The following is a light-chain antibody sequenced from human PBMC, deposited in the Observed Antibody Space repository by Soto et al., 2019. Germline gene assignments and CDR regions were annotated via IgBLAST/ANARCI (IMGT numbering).Light chain of an antibody. J-gene: IGKJ4*01. CDR3: QHYSQWLS. Sequence: EIVMTQSPASLSVSPGESATLSCRASQSVSSNLAWYQQKPGQAPRLLIYGASTRATGIPASFSGSGSGTEFTLTISSLQSEDFAVYYCQHYSQWLSFGGGTKVEMK. CDR2: GAS. CDR1: QSVSSN. V-gene: IGKV3-15*01.